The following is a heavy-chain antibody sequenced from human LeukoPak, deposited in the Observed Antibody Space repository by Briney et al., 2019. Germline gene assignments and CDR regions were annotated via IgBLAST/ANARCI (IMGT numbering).Heavy chain of an antibody. Sequence: PGGSLRLSCAASGFTFSDYYMSWIRQAPGKGLEWVSYISSSGSTIYYADSVKGRFTISRDNAKNSLYLQMNSLRAEDTAVYYCARVSWFPGTSYYYMDVWGKGTTVTVSS. CDR3: ARVSWFPGTSYYYMDV. CDR2: ISSSGSTI. V-gene: IGHV3-11*01. J-gene: IGHJ6*03. CDR1: GFTFSDYY. D-gene: IGHD1-1*01.